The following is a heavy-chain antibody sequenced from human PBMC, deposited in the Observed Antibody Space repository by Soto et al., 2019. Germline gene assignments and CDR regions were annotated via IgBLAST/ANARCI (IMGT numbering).Heavy chain of an antibody. CDR1: GGSFSGYY. V-gene: IGHV4-34*01. D-gene: IGHD3-16*02. CDR3: ARGAFLYYDYVWGSYRYAFDI. J-gene: IGHJ3*02. Sequence: SETLSLTCAVYGGSFSGYYWSWIRQPPGKGLEWIGEINHSGSTNYNPSLKSRVTISVDTSKNQFSLKLSPVTAADTAVYYCARGAFLYYDYVWGSYRYAFDIWGQGTMVTVSS. CDR2: INHSGST.